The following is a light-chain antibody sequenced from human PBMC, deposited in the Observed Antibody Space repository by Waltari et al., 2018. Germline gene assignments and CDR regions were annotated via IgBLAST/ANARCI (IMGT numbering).Light chain of an antibody. V-gene: IGKV3-20*01. Sequence: EVVLTQSPGTLSLSPGERATLSCRASQTISNTYLAWYQQRPGHAPRLLIYAASSRATDIPDRFTGGVSGTDFSLTISSVEPEDFAVYFCQHYGSSPLYTFGQGTKLEIK. J-gene: IGKJ2*01. CDR1: QTISNTY. CDR2: AAS. CDR3: QHYGSSPLYT.